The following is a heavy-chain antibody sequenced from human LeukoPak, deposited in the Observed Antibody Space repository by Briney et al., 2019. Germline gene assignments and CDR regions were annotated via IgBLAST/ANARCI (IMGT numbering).Heavy chain of an antibody. J-gene: IGHJ4*02. CDR2: ISSSGTYI. D-gene: IGHD3-16*01. CDR3: ARVSLVLGLGLDY. Sequence: GGPVRLSCAASGFTFSSYSMNWARQAPGKGLEWVSSISSSGTYIYYADSVKGRFTIPRDSAIQSLYLQMNSLRAEDTAVYFCARVSLVLGLGLDYWGQGTLVTVSS. CDR1: GFTFSSYS. V-gene: IGHV3-21*01.